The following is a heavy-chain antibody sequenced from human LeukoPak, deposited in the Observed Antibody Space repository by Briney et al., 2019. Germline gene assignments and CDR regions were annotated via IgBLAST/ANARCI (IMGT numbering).Heavy chain of an antibody. Sequence: GGSLRLSCAASGFTFSNYYISWIRQAPGRGLEWVSYISSSAITMYYADSVKGRFTISRDNAKNSLYLQMNSLRAEDTAVYYCARANSWSYPYYFDYWGQGTLVTVSS. CDR3: ARANSWSYPYYFDY. CDR2: ISSSAITM. D-gene: IGHD1-7*01. V-gene: IGHV3-11*01. J-gene: IGHJ4*02. CDR1: GFTFSNYY.